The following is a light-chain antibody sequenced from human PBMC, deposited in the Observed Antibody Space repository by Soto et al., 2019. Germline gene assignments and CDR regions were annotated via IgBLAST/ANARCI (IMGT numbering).Light chain of an antibody. CDR3: QQYFSTPLT. CDR1: QSVLYSSNNKNH. Sequence: DIVMTQSPDSLAVSLGERATINFKSSQSVLYSSNNKNHLAWYQQKPGQPPKLVIYWASTRESGVPDRFSGSGSGTDFTLTISSLQAEDVAVYYCQQYFSTPLTFGGGTKVDI. J-gene: IGKJ4*01. CDR2: WAS. V-gene: IGKV4-1*01.